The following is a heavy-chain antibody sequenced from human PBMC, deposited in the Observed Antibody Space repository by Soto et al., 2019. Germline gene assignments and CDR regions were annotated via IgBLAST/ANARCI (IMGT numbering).Heavy chain of an antibody. CDR1: GYTFTRYT. V-gene: IGHV1-3*01. J-gene: IGHJ5*02. Sequence: QVQLVQSGAEVKKPGASVKISCKASGYTFTRYTMNWVRQAPGQRLEWMGSINPDNGNTKSSQKFQDRVIITRDTSASTAYMDLSSLRSEDTAVYYCARGIATGQLDPWGQGTLVTVSS. CDR3: ARGIATGQLDP. D-gene: IGHD2-15*01. CDR2: INPDNGNT.